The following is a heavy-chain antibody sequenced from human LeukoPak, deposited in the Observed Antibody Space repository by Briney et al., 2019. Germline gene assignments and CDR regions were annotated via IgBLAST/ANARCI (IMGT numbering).Heavy chain of an antibody. D-gene: IGHD5-24*01. CDR1: GYNFTTYY. J-gene: IGHJ4*02. CDR3: ARVRRDGSWEKY. V-gene: IGHV1-46*01. Sequence: ASVKVSCKASGYNFTTYYIHCVRQAPGQGLEWMAIINPSGGSTSYAQRFQGRVTVTRDTSTSTVYMELSSLRSEDTALYYCARVRRDGSWEKYWGQGTLVTVSS. CDR2: INPSGGST.